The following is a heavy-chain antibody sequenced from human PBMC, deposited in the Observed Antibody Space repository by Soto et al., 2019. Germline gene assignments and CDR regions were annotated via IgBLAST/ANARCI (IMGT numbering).Heavy chain of an antibody. J-gene: IGHJ4*02. V-gene: IGHV4-39*01. CDR1: GGSISSSSHY. Sequence: SETLSLTFSVSGGSISSSSHYWGWIRQPPGKGLEWIGSIYYSGSTNYNPSLKSRVTISVDTSKKQFSLRLRSVTATDTAVYYCATSSLVGDTTFDSWGRGTLVTVAS. D-gene: IGHD1-26*01. CDR2: IYYSGST. CDR3: ATSSLVGDTTFDS.